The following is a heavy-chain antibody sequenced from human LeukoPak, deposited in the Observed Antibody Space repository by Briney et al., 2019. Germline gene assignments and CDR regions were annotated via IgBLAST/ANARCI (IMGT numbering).Heavy chain of an antibody. CDR2: ISAYNGNT. Sequence: GASVKVSCKASGYTFTSYAMNWVRQAPGQGLEWMGWISAYNGNTKYAQKLQGRVTMTTDTSTSTAYMELRSLRSDDTAVYYCARGPIIDIAIVPAAVEYYYMDVWGKGTTVTVSS. J-gene: IGHJ6*03. V-gene: IGHV1-18*01. CDR3: ARGPIIDIAIVPAAVEYYYMDV. CDR1: GYTFTSYA. D-gene: IGHD2-2*01.